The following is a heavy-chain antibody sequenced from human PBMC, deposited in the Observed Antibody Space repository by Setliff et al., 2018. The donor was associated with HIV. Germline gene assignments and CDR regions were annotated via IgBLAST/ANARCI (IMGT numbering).Heavy chain of an antibody. J-gene: IGHJ5*02. V-gene: IGHV1-18*01. CDR3: ARMGSGWFIGLDP. D-gene: IGHD6-19*01. CDR1: GYIFTSYL. CDR2: ISASNGDT. Sequence: ASVKVSCKASGYIFTSYLISWVRQAPGHGLEWMGWISASNGDTNYAQKFQGRVTMTTDTSTTTAYMALKSLRSDDTAVYYCARMGSGWFIGLDPWGQGSLVTVSS.